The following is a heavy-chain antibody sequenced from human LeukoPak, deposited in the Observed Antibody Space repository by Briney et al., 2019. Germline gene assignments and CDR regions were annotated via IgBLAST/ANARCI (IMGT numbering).Heavy chain of an antibody. CDR3: AKRAPMVRGRTDYQYGMDV. J-gene: IGHJ6*02. Sequence: GGSLRLSWAGSGFTISSYGMSWVRQGPGKGLEWVSAISGSAGDTYYADSVKGRFTISRDNSKNTLYIQMNSLGAEDTAIYYCAKRAPMVRGRTDYQYGMDVWGQGTTVTVSS. D-gene: IGHD3-10*01. CDR1: GFTISSYG. V-gene: IGHV3-23*01. CDR2: ISGSAGDT.